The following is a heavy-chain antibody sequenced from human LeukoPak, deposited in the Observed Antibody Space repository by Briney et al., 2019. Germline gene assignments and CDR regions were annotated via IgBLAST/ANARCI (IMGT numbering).Heavy chain of an antibody. Sequence: GESLKISCKGSGYSFTSYWIGWVRQMPGKGLEWMGIIYPGDSDTRYSPSFQGQATISADKSISTAYLQWSSLKASDTAMYYCARSKDIVVVPAAYEFDYWGQGTLVTVSS. V-gene: IGHV5-51*01. D-gene: IGHD2-2*01. CDR3: ARSKDIVVVPAAYEFDY. J-gene: IGHJ4*02. CDR1: GYSFTSYW. CDR2: IYPGDSDT.